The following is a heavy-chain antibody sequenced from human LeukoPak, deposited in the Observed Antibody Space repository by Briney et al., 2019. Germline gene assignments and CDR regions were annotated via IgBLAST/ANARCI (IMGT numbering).Heavy chain of an antibody. CDR1: GFTFSSYA. CDR2: ISYDGSNK. V-gene: IGHV3-30-3*01. D-gene: IGHD5-18*01. CDR3: ARGGLWSRSGAFDI. J-gene: IGHJ3*02. Sequence: GGSLRLSCAASGFTFSSYAMHWVRQAPGKGLEWVAVISYDGSNKYYADSVKGRFTISRDNSKNSLYLQMNSLRAEDTAVYYCARGGLWSRSGAFDIWGQGTMVTVSS.